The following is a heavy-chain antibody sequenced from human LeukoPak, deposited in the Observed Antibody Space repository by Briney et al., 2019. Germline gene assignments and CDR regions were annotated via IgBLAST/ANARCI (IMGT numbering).Heavy chain of an antibody. J-gene: IGHJ5*02. CDR3: ARGSITTFGVVIIKADNWFDP. D-gene: IGHD3-3*01. CDR2: INPRGGST. CDR1: GYTFISYY. Sequence: ASVNVSFKASGYTFISYYMHWVRQAPGQGLEWMGIINPRGGSTSYAQKFQGRVTMPRDTSTSTVYMELSSLRSEDAAVYYCARGSITTFGVVIIKADNWFDPWGQGTLVTVSS. V-gene: IGHV1-46*03.